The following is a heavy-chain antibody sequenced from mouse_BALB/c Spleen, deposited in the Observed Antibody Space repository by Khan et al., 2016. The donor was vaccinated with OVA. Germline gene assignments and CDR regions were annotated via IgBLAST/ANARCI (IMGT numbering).Heavy chain of an antibody. V-gene: IGHV5-6-5*01. J-gene: IGHJ3*01. CDR2: ISTGGST. CDR1: GFTFSNYA. CDR3: ARDYWFVY. D-gene: IGHD2-13*01. Sequence: DVKLVESGGGLVTPGRSLKVSCAASGFTFSNYAMSWVRQTPEKRLEWVASISTGGSTYYPDSVKGRFTISSDNARNILYLQMSSLRSEDTAMYYCARDYWFVYWGQGTLVTVSA.